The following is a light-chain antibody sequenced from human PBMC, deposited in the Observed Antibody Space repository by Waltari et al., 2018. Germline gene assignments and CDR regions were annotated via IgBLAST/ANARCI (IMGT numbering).Light chain of an antibody. CDR3: QQYNSYPKT. J-gene: IGKJ1*01. CDR2: KAS. CDR1: ESISTW. Sequence: DIQLTQSPSPLSASVGDRVTITCRASESISTWLAWYQQRTVQAPKLRIYKASSLQSGVPSRFSGTGSGTDFTLTISSLQPDDFGTYYCQQYNSYPKTFGRGTKVEVK. V-gene: IGKV1-5*03.